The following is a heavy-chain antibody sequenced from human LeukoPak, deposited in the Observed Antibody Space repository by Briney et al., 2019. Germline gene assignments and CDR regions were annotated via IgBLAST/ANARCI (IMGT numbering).Heavy chain of an antibody. D-gene: IGHD3-22*01. CDR3: ARPPTFDSSGYYYVGYFQH. Sequence: GESLKISCKGSGYSFTSYWIGWVRQMPGKGLEWMGIIYPGDSDTRYSPSFQGQVTISADKSISTAYLQWSSLKASDTAMYYCARPPTFDSSGYYYVGYFQHWGQGTLVTVFS. V-gene: IGHV5-51*01. J-gene: IGHJ1*01. CDR2: IYPGDSDT. CDR1: GYSFTSYW.